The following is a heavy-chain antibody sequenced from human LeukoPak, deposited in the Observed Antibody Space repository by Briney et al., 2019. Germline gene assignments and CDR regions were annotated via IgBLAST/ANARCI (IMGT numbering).Heavy chain of an antibody. J-gene: IGHJ4*02. Sequence: TLSLTCTVSGGSISSGDYYWSWIRQPPGKGLEWIGYIYYSGGTYYNPSLKSRVTISVDTSKNQFSLKLSSVTAADTAVYYCARCGIRRYFDYWGQGTLVTVSS. CDR2: IYYSGGT. V-gene: IGHV4-30-4*01. CDR1: GGSISSGDYY. D-gene: IGHD1-26*01. CDR3: ARCGIRRYFDY.